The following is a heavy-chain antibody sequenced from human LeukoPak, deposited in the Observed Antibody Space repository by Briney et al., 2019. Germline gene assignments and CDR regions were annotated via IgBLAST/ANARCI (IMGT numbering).Heavy chain of an antibody. J-gene: IGHJ4*02. CDR3: AKDNRAFCTSGVCSSFDY. D-gene: IGHD2-8*01. CDR1: GFTFASYA. Sequence: PGGSLRLSCAASGFTFASYAMSWVRQDPGKGLDWVSSISGSGYNTYYADSVKGRFTISRDNSKNTLYLQTSGLRAEDTAVYYCAKDNRAFCTSGVCSSFDYWGQGTLVTVSS. CDR2: ISGSGYNT. V-gene: IGHV3-23*01.